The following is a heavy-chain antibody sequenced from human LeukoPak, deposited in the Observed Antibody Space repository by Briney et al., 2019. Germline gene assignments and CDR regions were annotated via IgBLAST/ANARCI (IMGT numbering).Heavy chain of an antibody. J-gene: IGHJ4*02. CDR3: AREDRVDTAMFDY. CDR2: ISYDGSDK. Sequence: GRSLRLSCAASGFTFSSYAMHWVRQAPGKGLEWVAFISYDGSDKYYADSVKGRFTISRDNSKNTLYLQMNSLRAEDTAVYYCAREDRVDTAMFDYWGQGTLVTVSS. CDR1: GFTFSSYA. V-gene: IGHV3-30-3*01. D-gene: IGHD5-18*01.